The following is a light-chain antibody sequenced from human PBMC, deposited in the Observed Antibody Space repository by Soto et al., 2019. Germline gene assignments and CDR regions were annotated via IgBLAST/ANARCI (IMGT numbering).Light chain of an antibody. CDR2: GAS. Sequence: EIVMTQSPATLSVSPGERATLSCRASQSVSSNLAWYQQKPGQAPRLLIYGASTRATGIPARFSGSGSGTEFTLTISSRQSEDFAVYYCQQHNNWPLTFGGGTKVEIK. CDR1: QSVSSN. V-gene: IGKV3-15*01. CDR3: QQHNNWPLT. J-gene: IGKJ4*01.